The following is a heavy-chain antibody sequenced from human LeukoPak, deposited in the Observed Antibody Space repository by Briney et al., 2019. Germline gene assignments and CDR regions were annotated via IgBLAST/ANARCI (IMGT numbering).Heavy chain of an antibody. Sequence: GGSLRLSCAASGFTFSSYAMSWVRQAPGKGLEWVSAISGNDRSTYYADSVKGRFTISRDNSKNTLYMQMNSLRAEDTAVYYCAKDDDGSGSYPSFHYWGQGTLVTVSS. CDR1: GFTFSSYA. CDR2: ISGNDRST. V-gene: IGHV3-23*01. J-gene: IGHJ4*02. D-gene: IGHD3-10*01. CDR3: AKDDDGSGSYPSFHY.